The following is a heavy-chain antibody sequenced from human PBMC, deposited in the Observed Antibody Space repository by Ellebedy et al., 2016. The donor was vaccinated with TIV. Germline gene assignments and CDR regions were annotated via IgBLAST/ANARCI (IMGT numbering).Heavy chain of an antibody. CDR3: AKRVTMVREVITYYHYAMDV. D-gene: IGHD3-10*01. CDR2: LSGSGSST. J-gene: IGHJ6*02. Sequence: GESLKISCVASGFTFSSYAMSWVRQAPGKGLEWVSSLSGSGSSTYYADSVKGRFTISRYNSKNTLYLQMNSLRADDTAVYYCAKRVTMVREVITYYHYAMDVWGQGTTVTVSS. CDR1: GFTFSSYA. V-gene: IGHV3-23*01.